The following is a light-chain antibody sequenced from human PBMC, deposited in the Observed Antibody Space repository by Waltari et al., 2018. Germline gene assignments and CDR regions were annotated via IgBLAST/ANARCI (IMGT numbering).Light chain of an antibody. V-gene: IGKV3-20*01. J-gene: IGKJ1*01. CDR1: QSVSRT. CDR3: QHYVHLPAT. CDR2: GAS. Sequence: EIVLTPSPGTLSLSPGERATLACRASQSVSRTLAWYQQKPSQAPKLLIYGASIRSTGIPDLFTGSGSGTDFSLTISSLEPEDFAIYFCQHYVHLPATFGQGTKVEIK.